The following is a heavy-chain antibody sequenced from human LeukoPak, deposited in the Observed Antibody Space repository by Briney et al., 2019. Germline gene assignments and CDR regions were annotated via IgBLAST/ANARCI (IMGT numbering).Heavy chain of an antibody. Sequence: ASVKVSCKASGYTFTSYDINWVRQAPGQGLEWMGRMNPNGGNTVYAQKFRGRVTMTRNTSISTAYMELSSLRSDDTAVYYCAVEHSYYYGSWSYLNWGRGTLVTVSS. CDR1: GYTFTSYD. CDR2: MNPNGGNT. V-gene: IGHV1-8*01. CDR3: AVEHSYYYGSWSYLN. J-gene: IGHJ4*02. D-gene: IGHD3-10*01.